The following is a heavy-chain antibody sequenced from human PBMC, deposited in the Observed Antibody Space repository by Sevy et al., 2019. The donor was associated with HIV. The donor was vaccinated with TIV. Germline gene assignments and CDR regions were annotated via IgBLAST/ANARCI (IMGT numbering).Heavy chain of an antibody. J-gene: IGHJ4*02. CDR3: TTVLGWEGTSDY. CDR1: GFSFINAW. CDR2: IRSKADGGTA. V-gene: IGHV3-15*07. D-gene: IGHD1-26*01. Sequence: GESLKISCAASGFSFINAWMNWVRQAPGKGLEWVGRIRSKADGGTADYAAPVKGRFNISRDDSENTLYLQMNSLRTEDTAIYYCTTVLGWEGTSDYWGQGTLVTVSS.